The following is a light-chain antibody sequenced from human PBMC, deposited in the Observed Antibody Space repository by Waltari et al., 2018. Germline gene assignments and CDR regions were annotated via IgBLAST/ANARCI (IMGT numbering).Light chain of an antibody. V-gene: IGLV2-14*03. CDR1: SSDVGGYDN. J-gene: IGLJ2*01. CDR2: DVT. Sequence: QSALTQPASVSGSPGQSIAISCTGTSSDVGGYDNVSWYQQNPGQAPKLMIYDVTNRPSGVSDRFSASKSGNTASLTISGLQAEDEADYYCSSYTSSSSYVLFGGGTKLTVL. CDR3: SSYTSSSSYVL.